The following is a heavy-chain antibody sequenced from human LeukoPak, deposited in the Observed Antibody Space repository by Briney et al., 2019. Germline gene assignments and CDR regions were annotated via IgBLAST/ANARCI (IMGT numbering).Heavy chain of an antibody. CDR1: GFTFSSYS. D-gene: IGHD1-1*01. Sequence: GGSLRLSCAASGFTFSSYSMNWVRQAPGKGLEWVSYISSSSSTIYYADSVKGRFTISRDNAKNSLYLQMNGLRAEDTAVYYCARELNWNLDYWGQGTLVTVSS. CDR3: ARELNWNLDY. V-gene: IGHV3-48*01. CDR2: ISSSSSTI. J-gene: IGHJ4*02.